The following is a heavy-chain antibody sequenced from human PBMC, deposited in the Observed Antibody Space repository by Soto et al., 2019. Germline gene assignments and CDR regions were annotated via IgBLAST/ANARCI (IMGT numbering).Heavy chain of an antibody. CDR2: ISAYNGNT. CDR3: AREFQYDSGGFHELYF. Sequence: QVHLVQSGAEVRKPGASVKVSCKASGYTFNSFGINWVRQAPGQGLEWLGWISAYNGNTNYAQKFHGRVTMTADTSTTTAYMELRSLRSDDTAVYYCAREFQYDSGGFHELYFWGQGTLVTVSS. V-gene: IGHV1-18*04. CDR1: GYTFNSFG. J-gene: IGHJ4*02. D-gene: IGHD3-22*01.